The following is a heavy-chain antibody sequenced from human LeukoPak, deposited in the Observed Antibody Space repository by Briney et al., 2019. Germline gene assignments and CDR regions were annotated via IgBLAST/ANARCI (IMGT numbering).Heavy chain of an antibody. Sequence: PGGSLRLSCAASGFTFSSYSMNWVRQAPGKGREWGSSISSSSSYIYYADSVKVRFTIARDNAKNSLYLQMNSLRAEDTAVYYCARDLGYCSGGSCSTQAFDIWGQGTMVTVSS. J-gene: IGHJ3*02. CDR3: ARDLGYCSGGSCSTQAFDI. V-gene: IGHV3-21*01. D-gene: IGHD2-15*01. CDR2: ISSSSSYI. CDR1: GFTFSSYS.